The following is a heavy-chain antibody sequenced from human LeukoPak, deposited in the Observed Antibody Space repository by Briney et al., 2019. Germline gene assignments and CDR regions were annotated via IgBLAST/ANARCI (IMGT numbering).Heavy chain of an antibody. J-gene: IGHJ6*03. Sequence: ASVKVSCKVSGYTLTELSLHWVRQAAGKGLEWMGGFEPEDGERVYAQTFQGRVAMTEDTSTDTAYMELSSLRSEDTAVYYCARGDSSSDVNYYYYYMDVWGKGTTVTVS. V-gene: IGHV1-24*01. CDR1: GYTLTELS. D-gene: IGHD6-6*01. CDR3: ARGDSSSDVNYYYYYMDV. CDR2: FEPEDGER.